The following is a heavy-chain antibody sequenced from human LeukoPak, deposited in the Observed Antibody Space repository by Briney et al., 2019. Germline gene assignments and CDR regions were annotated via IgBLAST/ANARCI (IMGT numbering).Heavy chain of an antibody. CDR1: GDSISAYY. Sequence: SETLSLTCTVSGDSISAYYWSWIRQPAGRGLEWIGRIHASGSTRYNPSLKSRVTMSVDTSENQFSLKLTSVTAADTALYCARGMSEAYDYNWFDSWGQGSLVTVSS. V-gene: IGHV4-4*07. J-gene: IGHJ5*01. D-gene: IGHD5-12*01. CDR3: ARGMSEAYDYNWFDS. CDR2: IHASGST.